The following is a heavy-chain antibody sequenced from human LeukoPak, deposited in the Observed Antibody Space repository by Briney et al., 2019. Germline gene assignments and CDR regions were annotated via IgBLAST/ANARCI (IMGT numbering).Heavy chain of an antibody. V-gene: IGHV3-15*07. J-gene: IGHJ4*02. CDR2: IKTKTDGGTT. CDR3: ATSRVGVYYSC. Sequence: GGSLRLSCAASGFTFSNTWMNWVRQAPGKGLEWVGRIKTKTDGGTTDYAAPVKGRFTISRDDSKNTLYLQMNSLKTEDTGIYYCATSRVGVYYSCWGQGTLVTVSS. D-gene: IGHD3-10*01. CDR1: GFTFSNTW.